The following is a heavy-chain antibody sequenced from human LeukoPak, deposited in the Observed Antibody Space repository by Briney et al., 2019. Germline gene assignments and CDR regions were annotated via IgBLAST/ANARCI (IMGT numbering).Heavy chain of an antibody. V-gene: IGHV3-7*03. J-gene: IGHJ6*02. D-gene: IGHD3-9*01. Sequence: GGSLRLSCVASGFTFSYYWMSWVRQAPGKGLEWVANIKQDGSERYYVDSVKGRFTISRDNAKNSLYLQMNSLRAEDTALYHCARDHLPLRYFDSSVGMDVWGQGTTVTVSS. CDR2: IKQDGSER. CDR1: GFTFSYYW. CDR3: ARDHLPLRYFDSSVGMDV.